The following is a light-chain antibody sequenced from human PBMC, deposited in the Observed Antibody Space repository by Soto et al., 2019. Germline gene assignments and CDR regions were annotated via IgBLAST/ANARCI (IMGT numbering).Light chain of an antibody. Sequence: ETVLTQSPGTLSLSPGDRATLSCRASQSVSSDLAWYQQKPGQAPRLLIYGASSRATGIPDRFSGSGSGTDFPLIISRLEPEDFAVYRCQQYGTSPKTFGQGTKLEIK. V-gene: IGKV3-20*01. CDR1: QSVSSD. J-gene: IGKJ1*01. CDR3: QQYGTSPKT. CDR2: GAS.